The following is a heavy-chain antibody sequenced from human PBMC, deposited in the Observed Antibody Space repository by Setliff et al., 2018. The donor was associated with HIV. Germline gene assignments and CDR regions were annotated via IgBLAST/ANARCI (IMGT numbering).Heavy chain of an antibody. V-gene: IGHV4-39*01. CDR1: DGSISSSSYY. J-gene: IGHJ3*02. D-gene: IGHD3-3*01. CDR3: ARQSGYTRGWDIFGLVAGSFDI. CDR2: IYYSGNT. Sequence: SETLSLTCNVSDGSISSSSYYWAWIRQPPGKGLEWIGTIYYSGNTYYRPSLKSRVTVSIDTSKNQFSLRLNSVTAADTAVYYCARQSGYTRGWDIFGLVAGSFDIWGRGTMVTVSS.